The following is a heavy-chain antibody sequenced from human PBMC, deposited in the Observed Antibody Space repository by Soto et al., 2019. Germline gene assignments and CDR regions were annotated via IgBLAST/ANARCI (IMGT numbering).Heavy chain of an antibody. Sequence: GESLKISWKGSGYSFTSYWISWVRQMPGKGLEWMGRIDPSDSYTNYSPSFQGHVTISADKSISSAYLQWSSLKASDTAMYYCPRQPGGYSYGYYYYYGMDVWGQGTTVTVSS. CDR1: GYSFTSYW. CDR2: IDPSDSYT. CDR3: PRQPGGYSYGYYYYYGMDV. V-gene: IGHV5-10-1*01. D-gene: IGHD5-18*01. J-gene: IGHJ6*02.